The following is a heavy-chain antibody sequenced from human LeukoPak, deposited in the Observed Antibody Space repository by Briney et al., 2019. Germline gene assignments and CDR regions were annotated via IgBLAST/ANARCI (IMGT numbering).Heavy chain of an antibody. CDR3: ARREGAVSFDY. J-gene: IGHJ4*02. V-gene: IGHV5-51*01. CDR2: IWPGDSDT. CDR1: EYSFISYW. D-gene: IGHD1-26*01. Sequence: GESLKISCKGSEYSFISYWIAWVRQMPGKGPEWMGIIWPGDSDTRYSPSFQGQVTISADKSITTAYLQWSSLKASDTAMYYCARREGAVSFDYWGQGTLVTVSS.